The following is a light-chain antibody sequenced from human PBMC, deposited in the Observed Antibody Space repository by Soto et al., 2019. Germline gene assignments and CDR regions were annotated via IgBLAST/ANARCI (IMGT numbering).Light chain of an antibody. V-gene: IGLV2-14*01. J-gene: IGLJ1*01. CDR2: EVN. CDR1: SSDVGAYNY. Sequence: QSALTQPASVSGSPGQSVTISCTGTSSDVGAYNYVSWYQQHPGKAPKLMIYEVNNRPSGVSNRFSGAKSGNTASLTISGLQAEDEADYYCSSFTITSTYVLGAGTKVTVL. CDR3: SSFTITSTYV.